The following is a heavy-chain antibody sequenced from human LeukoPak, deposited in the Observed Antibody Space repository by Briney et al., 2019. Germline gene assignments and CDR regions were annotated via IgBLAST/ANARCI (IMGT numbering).Heavy chain of an antibody. CDR1: GFTFGDYA. V-gene: IGHV3-49*03. J-gene: IGHJ4*02. Sequence: GGSLRLSCTASGFTFGDYAMSWFRQAPGKGLEWVGFIRSKAYGGTTEYAASVKGRFTISRDDSKSIAYLQMNSLKTEDTAVYYCTRGDDILTGYPFFDYWGQGTLVTVSS. D-gene: IGHD3-9*01. CDR3: TRGDDILTGYPFFDY. CDR2: IRSKAYGGTT.